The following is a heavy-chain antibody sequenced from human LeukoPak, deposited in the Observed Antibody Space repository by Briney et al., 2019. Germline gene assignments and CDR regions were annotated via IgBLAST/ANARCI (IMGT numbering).Heavy chain of an antibody. Sequence: PSETLSLTCAVYGESFSGYYWSWIRQPAGKGLEWIGRIYTSGSTNYNPSLKSRVTMSVDTSKNQFSLKLSSVTAADTAVYYCARAGYYYDSSGYGRFDYWGQGTLVTVSS. D-gene: IGHD3-22*01. CDR3: ARAGYYYDSSGYGRFDY. CDR2: IYTSGST. V-gene: IGHV4-59*10. CDR1: GESFSGYY. J-gene: IGHJ4*02.